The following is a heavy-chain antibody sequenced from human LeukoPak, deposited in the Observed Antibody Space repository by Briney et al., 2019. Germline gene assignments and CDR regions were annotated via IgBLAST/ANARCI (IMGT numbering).Heavy chain of an antibody. J-gene: IGHJ5*02. CDR3: AREVSDGSSAYNWFDP. D-gene: IGHD6-6*01. V-gene: IGHV1-46*01. Sequence: ASVKVSCKASGYTFTSYYMHWVRQAPGQGLEWMGIINPSGGSTSYAQKFQGRVTMTRDMSTSTVYMELSSLRSEDTAVYYCAREVSDGSSAYNWFDPWGQGTLVTVSS. CDR1: GYTFTSYY. CDR2: INPSGGST.